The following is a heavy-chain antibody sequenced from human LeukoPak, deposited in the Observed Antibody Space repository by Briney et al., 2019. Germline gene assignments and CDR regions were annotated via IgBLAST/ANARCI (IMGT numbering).Heavy chain of an antibody. CDR2: ISSSSSYI. J-gene: IGHJ3*02. D-gene: IGHD3-9*01. Sequence: GGSLRLSCTASGFRFTSYGMNWVRQAPGKGLEWVSSISSSSSYIYYADSVKGRFTISGDNAKNSLYLQMNSLRAEDTAVYYCARDKTYYDILTGHDAFDIWGQGTMVTVSS. CDR3: ARDKTYYDILTGHDAFDI. CDR1: GFRFTSYG. V-gene: IGHV3-21*01.